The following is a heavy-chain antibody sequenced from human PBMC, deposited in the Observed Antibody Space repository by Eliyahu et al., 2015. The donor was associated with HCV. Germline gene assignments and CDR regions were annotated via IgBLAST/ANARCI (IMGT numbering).Heavy chain of an antibody. J-gene: IGHJ5*02. CDR3: ARGPYYYDSSGYYYNWFDP. CDR2: MNPNSGNT. D-gene: IGHD3-22*01. CDR1: GYTFTSYD. Sequence: QVQLVQSGAEVKKPGASVKVSCKASGYTFTSYDINWVRQATGQGLEWMGWMNPNSGNTGYAQKFQGRVTMTRNTSISTAYMELSSLRSEDTAVYYCARGPYYYDSSGYYYNWFDPWGQGTLVTVSS. V-gene: IGHV1-8*01.